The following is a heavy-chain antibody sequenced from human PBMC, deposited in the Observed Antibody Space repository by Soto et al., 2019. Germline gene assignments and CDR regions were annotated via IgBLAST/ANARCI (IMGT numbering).Heavy chain of an antibody. V-gene: IGHV4-4*07. J-gene: IGHJ5*02. CDR3: VRDGSKSLRDWFDP. Sequence: PSETLSLTCNASGGSISKFYRAWIRKTAGNGLEWMGRVYATGTTDYNPSLRSRVAMSVDISKKTFSLRLRSVTGADSGVYYCVRDGSKSLRDWFDPWGQGILVTVSS. CDR1: GGSISKFY. CDR2: VYATGTT.